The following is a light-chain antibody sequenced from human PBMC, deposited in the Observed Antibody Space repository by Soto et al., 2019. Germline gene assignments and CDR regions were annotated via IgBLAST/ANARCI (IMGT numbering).Light chain of an antibody. CDR2: GAS. CDR3: QQYGSSPYT. Sequence: EIVLTQSPGTLSLSPGERATLSCRASQSVRSSYLAWYQQKPGQAPRLLIYGASTRATGIPDRFSGSGSGTDFTLTISRLEPEDSAVHYCQQYGSSPYTFGQGTKLEIK. J-gene: IGKJ2*01. CDR1: QSVRSSY. V-gene: IGKV3-20*01.